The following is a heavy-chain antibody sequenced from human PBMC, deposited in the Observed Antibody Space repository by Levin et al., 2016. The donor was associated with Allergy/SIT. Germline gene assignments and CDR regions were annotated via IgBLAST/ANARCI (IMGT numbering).Heavy chain of an antibody. CDR1: GYTFTGYY. J-gene: IGHJ6*02. D-gene: IGHD3-10*01. Sequence: ASVKVSCKASGYTFTGYYMHWVRQAPGQGLEWMGWINPNSGGTNYAQKFQGWVTMTRDTSISTAYMELSRLRSDDTAVYYCARDRVVRGPYLYYYGMDVWGQGTTVTVSS. V-gene: IGHV1-2*04. CDR3: ARDRVVRGPYLYYYGMDV. CDR2: INPNSGGT.